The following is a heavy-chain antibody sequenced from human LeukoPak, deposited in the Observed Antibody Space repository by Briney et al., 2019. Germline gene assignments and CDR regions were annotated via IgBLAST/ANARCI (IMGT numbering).Heavy chain of an antibody. CDR1: GGSISSYY. Sequence: SETLSLTCTVSGGSISSYYWSWIRQPPGKGLEWIGYIYYSGSTNYNPSLKSRVTISVDTSKNQFSLKLSSVTAADTAVYYCARDNPDYYDILTSYYKGNWFDPWGEGTLVTVCS. J-gene: IGHJ5*02. CDR3: ARDNPDYYDILTSYYKGNWFDP. V-gene: IGHV4-59*01. CDR2: IYYSGST. D-gene: IGHD3-9*01.